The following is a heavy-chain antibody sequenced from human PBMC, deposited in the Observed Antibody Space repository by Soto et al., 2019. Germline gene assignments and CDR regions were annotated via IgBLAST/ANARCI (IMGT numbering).Heavy chain of an antibody. V-gene: IGHV4-59*08. CDR2: IYYSGST. CDR3: VGIVVVPAAPFRLRYMDV. CDR1: GGSISSYY. Sequence: SETLSLTCTVSGGSISSYYWSWIRQPPGKGLEWIGYIYYSGSTNYNPSLKSRVTISVDTSKNQFSLKLSSVTAADTAVYYCVGIVVVPAAPFRLRYMDVWGKGTTVTVSS. D-gene: IGHD2-2*01. J-gene: IGHJ6*03.